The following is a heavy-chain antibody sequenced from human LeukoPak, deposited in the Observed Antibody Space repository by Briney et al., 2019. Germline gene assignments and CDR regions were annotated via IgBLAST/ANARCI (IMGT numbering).Heavy chain of an antibody. CDR1: GGSISSSSYY. Sequence: SETLSLTCTVSGGSISSSSYYWGWIRQPPGKGLEWIGSIYYSGSTYYNPSLKSRVTISVDTSKNQFSLKLSSVTAADTAVYYCARSGAITMIVVARDHDAFDIWGQGTMVTVSS. CDR2: IYYSGST. J-gene: IGHJ3*02. CDR3: ARSGAITMIVVARDHDAFDI. D-gene: IGHD3-22*01. V-gene: IGHV4-39*07.